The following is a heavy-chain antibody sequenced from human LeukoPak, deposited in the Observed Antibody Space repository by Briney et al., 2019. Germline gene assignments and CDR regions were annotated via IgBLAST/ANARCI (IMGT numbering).Heavy chain of an antibody. Sequence: SVKVSCKASVYTFTGYYIHWVRQAPGQGLEWMGGIIPIFGTANYAQKFQGRVTITADESTSTAYMELSSLRSEDTAVYYCARDPQYNWNRIGGAFDIWGQGTMVTVSS. CDR1: VYTFTGYY. CDR2: IIPIFGTA. V-gene: IGHV1-69*13. J-gene: IGHJ3*02. CDR3: ARDPQYNWNRIGGAFDI. D-gene: IGHD1-20*01.